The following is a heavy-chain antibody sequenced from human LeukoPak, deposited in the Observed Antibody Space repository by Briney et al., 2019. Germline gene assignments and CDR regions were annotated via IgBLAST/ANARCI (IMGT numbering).Heavy chain of an antibody. CDR1: GFTFSDYY. D-gene: IGHD6-19*01. CDR3: AREGRAVAADYYYYGMDV. J-gene: IGHJ6*02. CDR2: ISSSGSTI. Sequence: PGGSLRLSCAASGFTFSDYYMSWIRQAPGKGLEWVSYISSSGSTIYYADSVKGRFTISRDNAKNSLYLQMNSLRAEDTAVYYCAREGRAVAADYYYYGMDVWGQGTTVTVSS. V-gene: IGHV3-11*01.